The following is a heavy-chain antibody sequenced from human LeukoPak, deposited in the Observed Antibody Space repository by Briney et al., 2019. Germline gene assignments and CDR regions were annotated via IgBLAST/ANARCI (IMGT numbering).Heavy chain of an antibody. V-gene: IGHV3-74*01. D-gene: IGHD1-26*01. CDR1: GFTFSSYW. J-gene: IGHJ6*02. CDR3: ARHLPRSAMDV. CDR2: ISDDGIST. Sequence: GGSLRLSCAASGFTFSSYWMHWVRHAPGKALVWANCISDDGISTSYADSVKGRFTISRDNAKSTLYLQMNSLRAEDTAVYYCARHLPRSAMDVWGQGTTVTVSS.